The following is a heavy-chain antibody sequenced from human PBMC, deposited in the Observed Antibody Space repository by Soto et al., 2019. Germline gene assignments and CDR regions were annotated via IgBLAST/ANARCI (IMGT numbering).Heavy chain of an antibody. Sequence: PGGSLRLSCAASGFTFSSYAMIWVRQAPGKGLEWVSAISGSGGSTYYADSVKGRFTISRDNSKNTLYLQMNSLRAEDTAVYYCLRDGYNLYYYYGMDVWGQGTTVTVSS. CDR3: LRDGYNLYYYYGMDV. V-gene: IGHV3-23*01. J-gene: IGHJ6*02. CDR1: GFTFSSYA. CDR2: ISGSGGST. D-gene: IGHD5-12*01.